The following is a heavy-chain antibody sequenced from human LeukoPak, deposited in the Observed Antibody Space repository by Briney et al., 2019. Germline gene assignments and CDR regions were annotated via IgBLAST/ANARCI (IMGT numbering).Heavy chain of an antibody. D-gene: IGHD3-22*01. CDR2: IRYSGGST. J-gene: IGHJ4*02. CDR3: AKDNLNTYYYDSSGPNY. V-gene: IGHV3-23*01. CDR1: GFTFSSYA. Sequence: GGSLRLSCAASGFTFSSYAMSWVRQAPGKGLEWVSAIRYSGGSTYYADSVKGRFTISRDNSKNTLYLQMNSLRAEDTAVYYCAKDNLNTYYYDSSGPNYWGQGTLVTVSS.